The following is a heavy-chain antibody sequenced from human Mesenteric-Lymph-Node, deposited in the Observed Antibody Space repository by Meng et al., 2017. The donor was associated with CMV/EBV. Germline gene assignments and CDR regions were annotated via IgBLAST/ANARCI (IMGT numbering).Heavy chain of an antibody. CDR1: GFNFNNYD. V-gene: IGHV3-30*02. D-gene: IGHD3-3*01. J-gene: IGHJ5*02. CDR2: IRNDGNNK. Sequence: GGSLRLSCAASGFNFNNYDLHWVRQAPGRGLEWVTFIRNDGNNKYYADTVKGRFTISRDNSKNTLYLEMNSLRAEDTAVYYCAKSNTIFGVDRLHNWLDPWGQGTLVTVSS. CDR3: AKSNTIFGVDRLHNWLDP.